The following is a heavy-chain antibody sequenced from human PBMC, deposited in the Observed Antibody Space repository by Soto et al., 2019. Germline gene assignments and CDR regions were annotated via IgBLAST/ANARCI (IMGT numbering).Heavy chain of an antibody. Sequence: LSLTCTVSGGSISNYYWSWIRQPPGKGLEWIGYVYYSGSTKDNPSPKSRVAISVDTSKNQFSLKLSSVTAADTAVYFCAREEMTTIRAFDIWGQGTMVTV. V-gene: IGHV4-59*01. D-gene: IGHD4-4*01. J-gene: IGHJ3*02. CDR2: VYYSGST. CDR1: GGSISNYY. CDR3: AREEMTTIRAFDI.